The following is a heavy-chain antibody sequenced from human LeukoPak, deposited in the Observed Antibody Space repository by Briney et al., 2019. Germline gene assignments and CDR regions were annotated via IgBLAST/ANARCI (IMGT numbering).Heavy chain of an antibody. J-gene: IGHJ4*02. Sequence: GSLRLSCAASGFTVRDYVMTWVRQAPGKGLEWVSSISSSSSYIYYADSVKGRFTISRDNAKNSLYLQMNSLRAEDTAVYYCARSRDRVFLGYFDYWGQGTLVTVSS. CDR3: ARSRDRVFLGYFDY. D-gene: IGHD3-16*01. V-gene: IGHV3-21*01. CDR2: ISSSSSYI. CDR1: GFTVRDYV.